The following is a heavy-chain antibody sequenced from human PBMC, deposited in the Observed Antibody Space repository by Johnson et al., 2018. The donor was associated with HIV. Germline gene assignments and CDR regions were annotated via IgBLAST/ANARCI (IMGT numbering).Heavy chain of an antibody. CDR1: GFTFDDYG. J-gene: IGHJ3*02. CDR2: INWNGGRT. V-gene: IGHV3-20*04. CDR3: ARETSYYDSSCHVVGDAFDI. D-gene: IGHD3-22*01. Sequence: VQLVESGGSVVRPGGSLRLSCAASGFTFDDYGMSWVRQGPGKGLEWISGINWNGGRTGYADSVKGRFTISRDNAKKSLYLQMNSLRAEDTALYYCARETSYYDSSCHVVGDAFDIWGQGTRVTVSS.